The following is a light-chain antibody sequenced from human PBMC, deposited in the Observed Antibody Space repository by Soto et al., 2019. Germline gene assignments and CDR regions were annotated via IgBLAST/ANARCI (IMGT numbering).Light chain of an antibody. CDR3: QQYNNWPPLT. CDR2: GAS. Sequence: EIVMTQSPTTVSVSPGETATLSCRASQSVSSSLAWYQQTPGRAPRLLIYGASTRATGIPTRFSGSGSGTEFTLTISSLQSEDFAVYYCQQYNNWPPLTFGGGTKVDIK. V-gene: IGKV3-15*01. CDR1: QSVSSS. J-gene: IGKJ4*01.